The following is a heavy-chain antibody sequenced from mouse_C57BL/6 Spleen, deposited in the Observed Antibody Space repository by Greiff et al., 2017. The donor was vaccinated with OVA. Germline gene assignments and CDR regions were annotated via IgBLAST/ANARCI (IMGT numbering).Heavy chain of an antibody. D-gene: IGHD1-1*01. CDR2: INPGSGGT. J-gene: IGHJ1*03. CDR3: AREGITTVVGYFDV. Sequence: QVQLKQSGAELVRPGTSVKVSCKASGYAFTNYLIEWVKQRPGQGLEWIGVINPGSGGTNSNAKFKGKATLTADKSSSTAYMQLSSLTSEDSAVYFCAREGITTVVGYFDVWGTGTTVTVSS. CDR1: GYAFTNYL. V-gene: IGHV1-54*01.